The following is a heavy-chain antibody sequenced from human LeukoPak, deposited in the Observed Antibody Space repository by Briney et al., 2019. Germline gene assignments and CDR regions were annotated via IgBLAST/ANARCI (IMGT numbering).Heavy chain of an antibody. D-gene: IGHD7-27*01. J-gene: IGHJ4*02. CDR2: IAYDGNNK. CDR3: ARDNNWGSTHY. Sequence: GRSLRLSCAASGFTFKTYAMPWVRQAPGKGLEWVAVIAYDGNNKYYADSVKGRFTVSRDNTKNTLYLQMNSLRAEDTAVYYCARDNNWGSTHYWGQGTLVTVSS. V-gene: IGHV3-30-3*01. CDR1: GFTFKTYA.